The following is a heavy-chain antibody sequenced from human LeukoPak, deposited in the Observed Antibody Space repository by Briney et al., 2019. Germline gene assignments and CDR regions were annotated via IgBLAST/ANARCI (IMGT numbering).Heavy chain of an antibody. J-gene: IGHJ3*02. CDR2: IKSDGSRT. D-gene: IGHD6-19*01. CDR3: VRDLGSSGWYDTFDT. Sequence: GGSLRLSCAASGFTFSTHWMHWVRQAPGKGLMWVSRIKSDGSRTTYADSVKGRFTISRDNAKNTLYLQMNSLRVDDTAMYFCVRDLGSSGWYDTFDTWGQGTKVTVS. V-gene: IGHV3-74*01. CDR1: GFTFSTHW.